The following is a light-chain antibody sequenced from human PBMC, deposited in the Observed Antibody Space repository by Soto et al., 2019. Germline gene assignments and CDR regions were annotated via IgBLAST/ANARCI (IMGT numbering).Light chain of an antibody. Sequence: DIQMTHSPSSLSASVGDRVTITCRASQSISSYLNWYQQKPGKAPKLLIYAASSLQSGVPSRFSGSGSGTDLTLTISSLQPEDFATYYCKQSYSTHPTLGQGTKVDIX. CDR3: KQSYSTHPT. CDR2: AAS. CDR1: QSISSY. V-gene: IGKV1-39*01. J-gene: IGKJ1*01.